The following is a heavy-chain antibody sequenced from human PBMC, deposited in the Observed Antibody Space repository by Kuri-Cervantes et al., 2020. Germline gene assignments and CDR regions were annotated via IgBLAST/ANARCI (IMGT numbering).Heavy chain of an antibody. D-gene: IGHD6-19*01. Sequence: GESLKISCAASGFSFSSYAMHWVRQAPGKGLEWVSVISYDGSNKYYADSVKVRFTISRDNAKNSLYLQMNSLRAEDTAVYYCAIGASSSAWVGVDYFYSCGPGTLVTVSS. CDR3: AIGASSSAWVGVDYFYS. J-gene: IGHJ4*02. CDR2: ISYDGSNK. V-gene: IGHV3-30-3*01. CDR1: GFSFSSYA.